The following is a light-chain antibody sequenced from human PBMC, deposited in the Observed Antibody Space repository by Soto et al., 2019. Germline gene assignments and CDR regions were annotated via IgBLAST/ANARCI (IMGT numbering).Light chain of an antibody. V-gene: IGKV3-11*01. CDR3: QQRSNWPPAST. CDR1: QSVSSY. Sequence: EIVLTQSPATLSLSPGERATLSCRASQSVSSYLAWYQQKPGQAPRLLIYDASNRATGIPARFSGSGSGTEFTLTISSLEPEDFAVYYCQQRSNWPPASTFGQGTKLEIK. CDR2: DAS. J-gene: IGKJ2*02.